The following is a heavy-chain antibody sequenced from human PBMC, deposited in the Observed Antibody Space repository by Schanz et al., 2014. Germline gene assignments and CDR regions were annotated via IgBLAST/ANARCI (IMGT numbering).Heavy chain of an antibody. CDR2: ISVYHGHT. CDR1: GYTFNNHG. CDR3: VRDATWAVVDYHGMDV. Sequence: QVQLVQSGGEVKKPGASATVSCKASGYTFNNHGIRWVRQAPGQGLEWMGWISVYHGHTNYAEKGHGRVTMTTDTSTNTDYIGLRGLISDDTAGYYCVRDATWAVVDYHGMDVWGQGTSVTVSS. V-gene: IGHV1-18*01. J-gene: IGHJ6*02.